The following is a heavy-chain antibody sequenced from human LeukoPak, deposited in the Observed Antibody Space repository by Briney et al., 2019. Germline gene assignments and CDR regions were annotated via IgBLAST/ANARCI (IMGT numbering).Heavy chain of an antibody. CDR1: GSTFSNYG. Sequence: GGSLRLSCSASGSTFSNYGMSWVRQAPGKGLEWASAISGSGGTTSYADSVKGRFTISRGNYKNTLYLQMNSLRAEDTAIYYCAKGSSGSFSWGSFDSWGQGILVTVSS. CDR3: AKGSSGSFSWGSFDS. V-gene: IGHV3-23*01. CDR2: ISGSGGTT. J-gene: IGHJ4*02. D-gene: IGHD1-26*01.